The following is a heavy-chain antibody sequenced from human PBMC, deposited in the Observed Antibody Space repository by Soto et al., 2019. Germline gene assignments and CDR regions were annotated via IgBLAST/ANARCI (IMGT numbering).Heavy chain of an antibody. CDR2: ISGSGDGT. CDR3: AKGTDSGRVAYFFDY. Sequence: EVQLLESGGGLVQPGGSPRLSCAASGFSFGSYAMRWVRQAPGEGLECVSAISGSGDGTYYADSVKGRFTISRDNSKNTLYLQMNSLRAEDTAVYYCAKGTDSGRVAYFFDYWGQGTLVTVSS. CDR1: GFSFGSYA. D-gene: IGHD6-19*01. V-gene: IGHV3-23*01. J-gene: IGHJ4*02.